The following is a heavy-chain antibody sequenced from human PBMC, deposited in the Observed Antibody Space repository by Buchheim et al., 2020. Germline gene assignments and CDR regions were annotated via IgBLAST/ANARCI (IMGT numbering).Heavy chain of an antibody. CDR3: ARDGITMVRGVIPHFDY. CDR2: IWYDGSNK. J-gene: IGHJ4*02. CDR1: GFTFSSYG. D-gene: IGHD3-10*01. V-gene: IGHV3-33*01. Sequence: QVQLVESGGGVVQPGRSLRLSCAASGFTFSSYGMHWVRQAPGKGLEWVAVIWYDGSNKYYADSVKGRFTISRDNSKNTLYLQMNSLRAEDTAVYYCARDGITMVRGVIPHFDYWGQGTL.